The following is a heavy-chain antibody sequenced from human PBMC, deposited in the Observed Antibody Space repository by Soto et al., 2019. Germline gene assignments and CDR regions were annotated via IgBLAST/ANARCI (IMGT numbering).Heavy chain of an antibody. CDR1: GFTFSSYG. D-gene: IGHD6-13*01. J-gene: IGHJ6*02. CDR3: AKIAAVGGYYYYGMDV. V-gene: IGHV3-30*18. Sequence: GGSLRLSCAASGFTFSSYGMHWVRQAPGKGLEWVAVISYDGSNKYYADSVKGRFTISRDNSKNTLYLQMNSLRAEDTAVYYCAKIAAVGGYYYYGMDVWGQGTTVTVSS. CDR2: ISYDGSNK.